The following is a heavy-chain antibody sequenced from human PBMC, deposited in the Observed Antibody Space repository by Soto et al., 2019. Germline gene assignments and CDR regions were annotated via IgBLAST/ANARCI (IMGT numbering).Heavy chain of an antibody. D-gene: IGHD3-3*01. CDR2: IYYSGST. V-gene: IGHV4-39*01. CDR3: ARAYYDFWSGYYTGPLFFDY. Sequence: SETLSLTCTVSGGSISSSSYYWGWIRQPPGKGLEWIGSIYYSGSTYYNPSLKSRVTISVDTSKNQFSLKLSSVTAADTAVYYCARAYYDFWSGYYTGPLFFDYWGQGTLVTVSS. J-gene: IGHJ4*02. CDR1: GGSISSSSYY.